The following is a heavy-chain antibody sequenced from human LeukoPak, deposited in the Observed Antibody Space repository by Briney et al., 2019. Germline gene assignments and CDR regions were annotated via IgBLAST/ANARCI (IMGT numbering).Heavy chain of an antibody. V-gene: IGHV3-11*04. CDR2: INIDSSTI. J-gene: IGHJ4*02. Sequence: LSLTCAVYGGSFSGYYWSWIRQPPGKGLEWLSYINIDSSTIYYTDSLKGRFTISRDNAKNSLYLQMNSLRDEDTAVYYCARATSTSGPTFDYWGQGTLVTVSS. D-gene: IGHD6-19*01. CDR1: GGSFSGYY. CDR3: ARATSTSGPTFDY.